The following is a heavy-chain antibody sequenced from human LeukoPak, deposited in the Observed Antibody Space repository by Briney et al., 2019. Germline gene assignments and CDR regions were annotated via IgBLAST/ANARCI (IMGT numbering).Heavy chain of an antibody. V-gene: IGHV1-69*06. CDR3: ARDGDGLRYFDSTGHWFDP. D-gene: IGHD3-9*01. CDR1: GYTFTGYY. CDR2: IIPIFGTA. Sequence: GASVKVSCKASGYTFTGYYMHWVRQAPGQGLEWMGGIIPIFGTANYAQKFQGRVTITADKSTSTAYMELSSLRSEDTAVYYCARDGDGLRYFDSTGHWFDPWGQGTLVTVSS. J-gene: IGHJ5*02.